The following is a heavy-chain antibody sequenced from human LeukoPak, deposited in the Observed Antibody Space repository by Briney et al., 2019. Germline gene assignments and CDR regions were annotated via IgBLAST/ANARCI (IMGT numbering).Heavy chain of an antibody. Sequence: GRSLRLSCAASGFTFSSYAMHWVRQAPGKWLEWVAVISYDGSNKYYADSVKGRFTISRDKSKNTLYPQMNSLRAEDTAVYYCARDPSQVPADLYHYYYGMDVWGKGTTVTVSS. CDR3: ARDPSQVPADLYHYYYGMDV. D-gene: IGHD2-2*01. CDR2: ISYDGSNK. CDR1: GFTFSSYA. J-gene: IGHJ6*04. V-gene: IGHV3-30*04.